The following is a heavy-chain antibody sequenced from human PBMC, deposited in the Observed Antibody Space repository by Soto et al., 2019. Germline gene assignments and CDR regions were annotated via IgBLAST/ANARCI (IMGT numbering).Heavy chain of an antibody. D-gene: IGHD3-10*01. CDR3: ARVSYTVRGVIYSDDFDY. J-gene: IGHJ4*02. Sequence: GGSLRLSCAASGFSFSSNAMHWVRQAPGKGLEWVAVIWYDGSNKYYGDSVKGRFTISRDNSKNTLYLQMNSLRAEDTAVYYYARVSYTVRGVIYSDDFDYWGLGTLVTVSS. V-gene: IGHV3-33*01. CDR1: GFSFSSNA. CDR2: IWYDGSNK.